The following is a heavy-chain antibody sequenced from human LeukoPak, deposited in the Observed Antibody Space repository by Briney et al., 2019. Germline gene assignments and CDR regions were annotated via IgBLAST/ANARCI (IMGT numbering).Heavy chain of an antibody. CDR1: GYTFTSYA. CDR2: INTNTGNP. J-gene: IGHJ4*02. V-gene: IGHV7-4-1*02. CDR3: ARGDIVVVVAAKRLDY. D-gene: IGHD2-15*01. Sequence: ASVKVSCKASGYTFTSYAMNWVRQAPGQGLEWMGWINTNTGNPTYAQGFTGRFVFSLDTSVSTAYLQISSLKAEDTAVYYCARGDIVVVVAAKRLDYWGQGTLVTVSS.